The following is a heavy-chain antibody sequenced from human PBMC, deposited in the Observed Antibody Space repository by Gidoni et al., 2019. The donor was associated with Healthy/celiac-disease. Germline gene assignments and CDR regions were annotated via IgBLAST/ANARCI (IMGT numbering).Heavy chain of an antibody. V-gene: IGHV4-34*01. J-gene: IGHJ4*02. D-gene: IGHD5-12*01. CDR2: SGST. CDR3: ARAREGWLRFFNRPYFDY. Sequence: SGSTNYNPSLKSRVTISVDTSKNQFSLKLSSVTAADTAVYYCARAREGWLRFFNRPYFDYWGQGTLVTVSS.